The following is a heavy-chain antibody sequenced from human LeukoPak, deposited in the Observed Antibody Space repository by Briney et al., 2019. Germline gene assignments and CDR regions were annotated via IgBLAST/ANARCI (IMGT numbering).Heavy chain of an antibody. CDR1: GYTFTNYY. CDR3: ARGRRDGYNSPDY. CDR2: INPSGDNT. D-gene: IGHD5-24*01. J-gene: IGHJ4*02. Sequence: ASVKVSCTASGYTFTNYYIHWVRQAPGQGLEWLGIINPSGDNTNYAQKFQGRVTMTRDTSTSTVYMELNSLRSEDTAVYYCARGRRDGYNSPDYWGQGTLVTVSS. V-gene: IGHV1-46*01.